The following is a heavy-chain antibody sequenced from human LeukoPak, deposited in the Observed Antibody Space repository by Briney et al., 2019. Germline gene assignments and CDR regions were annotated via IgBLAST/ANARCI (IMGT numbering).Heavy chain of an antibody. V-gene: IGHV4-39*07. J-gene: IGHJ4*02. CDR2: IYYSGST. CDR1: GGSISSSSYY. CDR3: ARVADYYDYYFDY. D-gene: IGHD3-22*01. Sequence: SETLSLTCTVSGGSISSSSYYWGWIRQPPGKGLEWIGSIYYSGSTYYNPSLKSRVTISVDTSKNQFSLKLSSVTAADTAVYYCARVADYYDYYFDYWGQGTLVTVSS.